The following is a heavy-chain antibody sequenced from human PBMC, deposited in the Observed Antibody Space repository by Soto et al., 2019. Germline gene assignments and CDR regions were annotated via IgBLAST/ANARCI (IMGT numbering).Heavy chain of an antibody. V-gene: IGHV3-23*01. CDR2: ISGSGGST. J-gene: IGHJ4*02. D-gene: IGHD3-22*01. CDR1: GFTFSSYA. Sequence: GGSLRLSCAASGFTFSSYAMSWVRQAPGKGLEWVSAISGSGGSTYYADSVKGRFTISRDNSKNTLYLQMNSLRAEDTAVYYCAITLYSYDTSGYHWGQGTLVTVSS. CDR3: AITLYSYDTSGYH.